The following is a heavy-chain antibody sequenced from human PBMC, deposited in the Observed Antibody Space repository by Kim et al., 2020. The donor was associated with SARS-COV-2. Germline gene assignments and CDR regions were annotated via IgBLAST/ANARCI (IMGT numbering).Heavy chain of an antibody. CDR1: GFTVNANY. V-gene: IGHV3-53*01. D-gene: IGHD4-17*01. CDR3: ARGGAPGYYRVPLNP. J-gene: IGHJ5*02. CDR2: ISSGGNA. Sequence: GSLRLSCAASGFTVNANYMSWVRQAPGKGLEWVSLISSGGNANYAASVQGRFSISRDTSKNTLFLQMNNLRGEDTAVYYCARGGAPGYYRVPLNPWGQGTLVIVSS.